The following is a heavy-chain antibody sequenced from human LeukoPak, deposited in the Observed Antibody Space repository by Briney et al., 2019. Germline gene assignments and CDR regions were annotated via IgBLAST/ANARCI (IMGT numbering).Heavy chain of an antibody. Sequence: PSETLSLTCTVSGGSISSYFWSWIRQPAGKGLEWIGRIYSSGSTNYSPSLKSRVTMSVDTSKNQFSLNLSSVTAADTAMYYCARESSAGHGRGLDYWGQGTLVTVSS. J-gene: IGHJ4*02. CDR1: GGSISSYF. CDR2: IYSSGST. CDR3: ARESSAGHGRGLDY. D-gene: IGHD1-1*01. V-gene: IGHV4-4*07.